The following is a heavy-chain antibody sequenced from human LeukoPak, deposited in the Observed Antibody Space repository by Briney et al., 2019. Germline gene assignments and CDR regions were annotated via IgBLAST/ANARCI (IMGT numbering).Heavy chain of an antibody. CDR2: ISGSGGST. Sequence: GGSLRLSCAASGFSVSTNFVSWVRQAPGKGLEWVSAISGSGGSTYYADSVKGRFTISRDNSKNTLYLQMNSLRAEDTAVYYCAKHRTIVVGFFAFDIWGQGTMVTVSS. CDR1: GFSVSTNF. J-gene: IGHJ3*02. CDR3: AKHRTIVVGFFAFDI. V-gene: IGHV3-23*01. D-gene: IGHD3-22*01.